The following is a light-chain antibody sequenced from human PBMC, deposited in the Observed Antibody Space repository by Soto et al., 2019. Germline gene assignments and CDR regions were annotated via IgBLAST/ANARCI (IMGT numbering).Light chain of an antibody. CDR2: EVT. Sequence: QSVLTQPPSASGSPGQSVTISCTGTSSDVGGNNYVSWYQQHPGKAPKLMIFEVTKRPSGVPDRFSGSKSGNTASLTVSGLQAEDEAAYYCTSYAGSYNDVVFGGGTKLTVL. V-gene: IGLV2-8*01. J-gene: IGLJ2*01. CDR1: SSDVGGNNY. CDR3: TSYAGSYNDVV.